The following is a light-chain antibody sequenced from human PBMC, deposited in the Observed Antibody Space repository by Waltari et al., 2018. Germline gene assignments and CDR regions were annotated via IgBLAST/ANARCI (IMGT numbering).Light chain of an antibody. Sequence: EIVLTQSPATLSLSPGERATFSCRASQSVTTSLAWYQQKPGQAPRLLIFDASDRATGVPARFSGSGSGTDFTLTISSLEPEDFAVYFCHQRTSWPLTFGGGTQVEFK. CDR1: QSVTTS. J-gene: IGKJ4*01. CDR2: DAS. CDR3: HQRTSWPLT. V-gene: IGKV3-11*01.